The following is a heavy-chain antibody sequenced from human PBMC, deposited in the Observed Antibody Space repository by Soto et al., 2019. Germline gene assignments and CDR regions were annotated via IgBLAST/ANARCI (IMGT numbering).Heavy chain of an antibody. CDR2: IYSGGST. Sequence: PGGFLRLSCAASGFTVSSNYMSWVRQAPGKGLEWVSVIYSGGSTYYADSVKGRFTISRHNSKNTLYLQMNSLRAEDTAVYYCARVTPIVATYAFDIWGQGTMVTVSS. CDR3: ARVTPIVATYAFDI. CDR1: GFTVSSNY. V-gene: IGHV3-53*04. D-gene: IGHD5-12*01. J-gene: IGHJ3*02.